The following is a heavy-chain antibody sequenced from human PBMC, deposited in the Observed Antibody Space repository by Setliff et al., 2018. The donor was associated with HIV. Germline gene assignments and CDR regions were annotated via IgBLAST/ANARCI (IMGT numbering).Heavy chain of an antibody. CDR2: IYYSGST. J-gene: IGHJ6*03. V-gene: IGHV4-39*07. D-gene: IGHD2-2*01. Sequence: SETLSLTCSVSGGSISSSSYYGGWIRQPPGKGLEWIGSIYYSGSTNFNPSLKSRVTISVDTSKNQFSLKLSSVTAEDTAVYYCARAGCSSTSCYSLGYYYVDVWGKGTTVTVSS. CDR1: GGSISSSSYY. CDR3: ARAGCSSTSCYSLGYYYVDV.